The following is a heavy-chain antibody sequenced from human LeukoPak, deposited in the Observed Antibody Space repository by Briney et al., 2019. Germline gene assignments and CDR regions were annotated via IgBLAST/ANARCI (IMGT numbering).Heavy chain of an antibody. J-gene: IGHJ5*02. CDR2: INHSGST. D-gene: IGHD2-2*01. CDR1: GGSFSGYY. Sequence: SETLSLTCAVYGGSFSGYYWSWIRQPPGKELEWIGEINHSGSTNYNPSLKSRVTISVDTSKNQFSLKLSSVTAADTAVYYCARGQGFVVVPAATENNWFDPWGQGTLVTVSS. CDR3: ARGQGFVVVPAATENNWFDP. V-gene: IGHV4-34*01.